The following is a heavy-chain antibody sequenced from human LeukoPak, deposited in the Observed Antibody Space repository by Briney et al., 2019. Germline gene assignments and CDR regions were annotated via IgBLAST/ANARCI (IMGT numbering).Heavy chain of an antibody. CDR1: GFTFSSYG. D-gene: IGHD3-22*01. V-gene: IGHV3-30*18. CDR3: AKDSDSSGYIDY. J-gene: IGHJ4*02. Sequence: GRSLRLSCSASGFTFSSYGMHWVRQAPGKGLEWVAVISYDGSNKYYADSVKGRFTISRDNSKNTLYLQMNSLRAEDTAVYYCAKDSDSSGYIDYWGQGTLVTVSS. CDR2: ISYDGSNK.